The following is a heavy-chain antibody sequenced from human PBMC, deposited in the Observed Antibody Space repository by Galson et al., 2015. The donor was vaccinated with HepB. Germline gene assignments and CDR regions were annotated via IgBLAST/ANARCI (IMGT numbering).Heavy chain of an antibody. CDR2: VFYSGST. V-gene: IGHV4-39*01. CDR3: TRLNSTSSFDN. CDR1: GGSLTTSSYN. Sequence: ETLSLTCTVSGGSLTTSSYNWAWIHQPPGRGLTWIGTVFYSGSTYHNPSLKGRVAISVDTSKNQFSLELTSVTATDTGVYYCTRLNSTSSFDNWGQGVLVTVSS. J-gene: IGHJ4*02. D-gene: IGHD2/OR15-2a*01.